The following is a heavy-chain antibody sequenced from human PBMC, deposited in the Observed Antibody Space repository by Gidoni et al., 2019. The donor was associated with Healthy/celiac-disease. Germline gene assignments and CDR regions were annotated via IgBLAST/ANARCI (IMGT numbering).Heavy chain of an antibody. V-gene: IGHV3-21*01. CDR3: ARGITFGGVIVNDAFDI. Sequence: EVQLVESGGGLVKPGGSLRLSRAASGFPLSSDSMNWVRPAQGKGLEWVSSISSSSSYIYYADSVKGRFTISRDNAKNSLYLQMNSLRAEDTAVYYCARGITFGGVIVNDAFDIWGQGTMVTVSS. CDR1: GFPLSSDS. CDR2: ISSSSSYI. J-gene: IGHJ3*02. D-gene: IGHD3-16*02.